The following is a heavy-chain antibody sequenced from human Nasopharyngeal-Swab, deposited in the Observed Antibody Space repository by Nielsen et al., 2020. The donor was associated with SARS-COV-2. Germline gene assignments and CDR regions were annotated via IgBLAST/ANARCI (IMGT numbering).Heavy chain of an antibody. CDR2: MYYNGNT. Sequence: LRLSCTLSGGSMSSGDYYWSWIRQPPGKGLEWIGNMYYNGNTDFNPSLKSRVSMTGDTSKTQFSLTLTSVTGADTAVYYCARVYYDSSGNYQIHWHFDLWGPGTLVTVSS. D-gene: IGHD3-22*01. J-gene: IGHJ2*01. V-gene: IGHV4-30-4*01. CDR3: ARVYYDSSGNYQIHWHFDL. CDR1: GGSMSSGDYY.